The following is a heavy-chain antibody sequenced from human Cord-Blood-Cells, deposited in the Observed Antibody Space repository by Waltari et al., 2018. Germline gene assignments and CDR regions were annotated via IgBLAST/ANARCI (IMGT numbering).Heavy chain of an antibody. V-gene: IGHV1-2*02. Sequence: QVQLVQSGAEVKKPGASVKVSCKASGYTFTGYYMHWVRQAPGQGLEWMGWINPNSGGKNYAQKFQGRVTMTRDTSISTAYMELSRLRSDDTAVYYCARDHYDSSGYYYYYGMDVWGQGTTVTVSS. CDR3: ARDHYDSSGYYYYYGMDV. CDR2: INPNSGGK. J-gene: IGHJ6*02. CDR1: GYTFTGYY. D-gene: IGHD3-22*01.